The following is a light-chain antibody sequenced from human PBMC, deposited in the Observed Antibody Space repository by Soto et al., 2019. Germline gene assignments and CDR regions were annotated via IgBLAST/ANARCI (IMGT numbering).Light chain of an antibody. CDR3: QQRSNWPPT. Sequence: DIVMTQSPDCLAVSLGARATINCKSSQSLLYTSNNKNYLAWSQQKPGQPPKLXIVWASTRASGVPDRFSGSGSGTDFTLSIGSLQAEDVAVYYCQQRSNWPPTFGQGTRLEIK. J-gene: IGKJ5*01. V-gene: IGKV4-1*01. CDR2: WAS. CDR1: QSLLYTSNNKNY.